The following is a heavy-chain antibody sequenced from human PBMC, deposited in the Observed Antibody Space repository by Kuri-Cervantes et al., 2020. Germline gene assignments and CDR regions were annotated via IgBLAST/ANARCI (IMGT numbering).Heavy chain of an antibody. CDR3: ASRGHSSSSPVDY. V-gene: IGHV3-11*01. CDR1: GFTFSDYY. CDR2: ISSSGSTI. J-gene: IGHJ4*02. D-gene: IGHD6-6*01. Sequence: GGSLRLSCAASGFTFSDYYMSWIRQAPGKGLGWVSYISSSGSTIYYADSVKGRFTISRDNAKNSLYLQMNSLRAEDTAVYYCASRGHSSSSPVDYWGQGTLVTVSS.